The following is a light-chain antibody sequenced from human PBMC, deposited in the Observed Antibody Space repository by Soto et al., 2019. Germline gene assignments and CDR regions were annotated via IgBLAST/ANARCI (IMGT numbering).Light chain of an antibody. CDR2: AAS. Sequence: EIPLTQPPGTLFLSPGEKATLSCRASQGVGNKYLAWYQQRPGQAPSLLIYAASSRATGVPDRFSGSGSGTDFTLTISRLEPEDFSLYYCQQYTNYHGITFGQGTRL. V-gene: IGKV3-20*01. CDR1: QGVGNKY. CDR3: QQYTNYHGIT. J-gene: IGKJ5*01.